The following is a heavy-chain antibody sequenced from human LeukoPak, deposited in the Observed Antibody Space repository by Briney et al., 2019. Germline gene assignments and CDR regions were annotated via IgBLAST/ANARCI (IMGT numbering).Heavy chain of an antibody. CDR1: GYSFTSYW. D-gene: IGHD1-14*01. Sequence: GESLKISCKGSGYSFTSYWIAWVRQMPGKGLEWMWIIYPGDSGTRYSPSFPGQVTISADKSISTAYLQWSSLKASDAAIYYCARQVEQPVLYYYYMDVWGKWTTVTVSS. CDR3: ARQVEQPVLYYYYMDV. V-gene: IGHV5-51*01. CDR2: IYPGDSGT. J-gene: IGHJ6*03.